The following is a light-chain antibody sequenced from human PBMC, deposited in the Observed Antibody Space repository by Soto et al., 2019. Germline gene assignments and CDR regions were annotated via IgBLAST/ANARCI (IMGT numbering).Light chain of an antibody. CDR3: QQYENLPT. CDR1: QDINVY. V-gene: IGKV1-33*01. Sequence: DIQMTQSPSSVSASIGDTVTITCRASQDINVYLNWYQQKPGEVPKLLIYSASNLEAGVPSRFRGSGSGTDFTFTISRLQPEDIATYYCQQYENLPTFGQGTRLEIK. CDR2: SAS. J-gene: IGKJ5*01.